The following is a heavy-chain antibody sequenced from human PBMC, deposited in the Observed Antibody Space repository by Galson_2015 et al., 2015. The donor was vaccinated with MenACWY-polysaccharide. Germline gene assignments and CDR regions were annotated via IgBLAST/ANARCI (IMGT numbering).Heavy chain of an antibody. CDR2: INPSSGST. J-gene: IGHJ6*02. D-gene: IGHD2-2*01. CDR1: GYTLTSKY. CDR3: ARDGPVGVSSPRRMDV. V-gene: IGHV1-46*01. Sequence: SVKVSCKASGYTLTSKYLQWVRQAPGQGLEWMGVINPSSGSTAYAQKFQGRVSMTRDTSTSTVYMEVSSLRSEDTAVYFCARDGPVGVSSPRRMDVWGQGTTVTVS.